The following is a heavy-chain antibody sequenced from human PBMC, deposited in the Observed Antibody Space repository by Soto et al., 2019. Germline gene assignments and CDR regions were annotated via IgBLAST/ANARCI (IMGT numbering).Heavy chain of an antibody. CDR3: ARSRPHWFDP. CDR2: ISAYNGNT. J-gene: IGHJ5*02. Sequence: ASVKVSFKASGYTFTSYCMSWVRQAPGQGLEWMGWISAYNGNTNYAQKLQGRVTMTTDTSTSTAYMELRSLRSDDTAVYYCARSRPHWFDPWGQGTLVTVSS. V-gene: IGHV1-18*04. CDR1: GYTFTSYC.